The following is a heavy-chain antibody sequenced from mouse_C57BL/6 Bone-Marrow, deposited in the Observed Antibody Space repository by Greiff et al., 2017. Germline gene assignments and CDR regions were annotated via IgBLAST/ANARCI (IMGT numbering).Heavy chain of an antibody. CDR2: IIPYNGGT. Sequence: EVQLQQSGPVLVKPGASVKMSCKASGYTFTDYYMNWVKQSHGKSLEWIGVIIPYNGGTSYNQKFKGKATLTVDKSSSTAYMELNSLTSEDSAVYYCARPRGIMDYWGQGTSVTVSS. J-gene: IGHJ4*01. CDR1: GYTFTDYY. V-gene: IGHV1-19*01. CDR3: ARPRGIMDY. D-gene: IGHD5-2*01.